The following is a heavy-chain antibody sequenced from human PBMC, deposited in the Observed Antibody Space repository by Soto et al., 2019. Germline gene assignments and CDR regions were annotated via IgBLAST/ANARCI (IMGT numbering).Heavy chain of an antibody. V-gene: IGHV4-31*03. Sequence: TLSLTCTVSGGSISSGGYYWSWIRQHPGKGLEWIGYIYYSGSTYYNPSLKSRVTISVDTSKNQFSLKLSSVTAADTAVYYCARRATRHGYSYDPYYFDYWGQGTLVTVSS. CDR2: IYYSGST. CDR1: GGSISSGGYY. CDR3: ARRATRHGYSYDPYYFDY. J-gene: IGHJ4*02. D-gene: IGHD5-18*01.